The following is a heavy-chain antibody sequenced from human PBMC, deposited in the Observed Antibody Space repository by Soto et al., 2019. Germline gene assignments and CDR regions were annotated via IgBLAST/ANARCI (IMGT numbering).Heavy chain of an antibody. CDR3: AAGRWNDRDFDY. V-gene: IGHV1-58*01. D-gene: IGHD1-1*01. Sequence: ASVKVSCKASGFTFTSSAVQWVRQARGQRLEWIGWIVVGSGNTNYAQKFQERVTITRDMSTSTAYMELSSLRSEDTAVYYCAAGRWNDRDFDYWGQGTLVTVSS. CDR1: GFTFTSSA. CDR2: IVVGSGNT. J-gene: IGHJ4*02.